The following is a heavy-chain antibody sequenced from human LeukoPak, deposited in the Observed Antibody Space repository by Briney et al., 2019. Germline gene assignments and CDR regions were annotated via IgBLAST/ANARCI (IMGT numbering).Heavy chain of an antibody. V-gene: IGHV3-23*01. J-gene: IGHJ6*02. CDR3: ARSYSSGWYWVYGMDV. CDR2: ISGSGGST. CDR1: GFTFSSCA. Sequence: GGSLRLSCAASGFTFSSCAMSWVRQAPGKGLEWVSAISGSGGSTYYADSVKGRFTISRDNSKNTLYLQMNSLRAEDTAVYYCARSYSSGWYWVYGMDVWGQGTTVTVSS. D-gene: IGHD6-19*01.